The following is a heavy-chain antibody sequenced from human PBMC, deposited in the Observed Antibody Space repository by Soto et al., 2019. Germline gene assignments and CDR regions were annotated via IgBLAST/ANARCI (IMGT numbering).Heavy chain of an antibody. CDR1: GYSFTSYW. J-gene: IGHJ4*02. CDR2: IDLTDSYT. V-gene: IGHV5-10-1*01. Sequence: GESLKISCKGSGYSFTSYWITWVRQMPGKGLECVGRIDLTDSYTSYSPSFQGHVSFSADKSINTTYLHFSSLRASDTAVYYCARHGDSHYLSSGYHYALDFWGQGTPVTVSS. D-gene: IGHD3-22*01. CDR3: ARHGDSHYLSSGYHYALDF.